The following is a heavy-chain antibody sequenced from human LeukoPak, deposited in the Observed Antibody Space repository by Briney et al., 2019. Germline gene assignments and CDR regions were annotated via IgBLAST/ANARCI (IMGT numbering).Heavy chain of an antibody. CDR2: IKPDGSEK. Sequence: GGSLRLSCAASGFSFTSYWMSWVRQAPGKGLEWVANIKPDGSEKYFVDSVKGRFTISRDNTKNSLYLPMNSLRVEDTAVYYCARSPDGFDYWGQGTLVTVSS. J-gene: IGHJ4*02. CDR3: ARSPDGFDY. CDR1: GFSFTSYW. V-gene: IGHV3-7*01.